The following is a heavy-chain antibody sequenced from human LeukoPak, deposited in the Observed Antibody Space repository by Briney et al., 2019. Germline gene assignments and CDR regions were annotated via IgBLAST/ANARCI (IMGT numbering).Heavy chain of an antibody. CDR2: IYYSGST. CDR3: ARGPAGSYFHVPDY. CDR1: GGFFSSGGYY. Sequence: SQTLSLTCTVSGGFFSSGGYYWTWIRQPSGKGLECIGYIYYSGSTYYNPSLKSRVSMSLDTSKNQFSLKLRSVTAADTAVYYCARGPAGSYFHVPDYWGQGTLVTVSS. D-gene: IGHD3-10*01. V-gene: IGHV4-31*03. J-gene: IGHJ4*02.